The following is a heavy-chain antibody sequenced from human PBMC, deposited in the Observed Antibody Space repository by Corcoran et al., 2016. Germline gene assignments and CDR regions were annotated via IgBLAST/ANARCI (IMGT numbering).Heavy chain of an antibody. J-gene: IGHJ6*02. D-gene: IGHD2-2*03. V-gene: IGHV3-15*07. CDR1: GFTFSNAW. CDR2: IKSKTDGGTT. CDR3: TTVDGQVDIVVVPAAPDDYYYYGMDV. Sequence: EVQLVESGGGLVKPGGSLRLSCAASGFTFSNAWMNWVRQAPGKGLEWVGRIKSKTDGGTTDYAAPVKGRFTISRDDSKNTLYLQMNSLKTGDTAVYYCTTVDGQVDIVVVPAAPDDYYYYGMDVWGQGTTVTVSS.